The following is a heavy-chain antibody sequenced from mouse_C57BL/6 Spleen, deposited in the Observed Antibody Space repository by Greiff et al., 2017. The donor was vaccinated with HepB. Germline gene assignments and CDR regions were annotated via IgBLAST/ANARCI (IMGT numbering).Heavy chain of an antibody. V-gene: IGHV14-4*01. CDR3: TTDGNYLDY. J-gene: IGHJ2*01. D-gene: IGHD2-1*01. CDR2: IDPENGDT. Sequence: EVQLQESGAELVRPGASVKLSCTASGFNIKDDYMHWVKQRPEQGLEWIGWIDPENGDTESASKFQGKATITADTSSNTAYLQLSSLTSEDTAVYYCTTDGNYLDYWGQGTTLTVSS. CDR1: GFNIKDDY.